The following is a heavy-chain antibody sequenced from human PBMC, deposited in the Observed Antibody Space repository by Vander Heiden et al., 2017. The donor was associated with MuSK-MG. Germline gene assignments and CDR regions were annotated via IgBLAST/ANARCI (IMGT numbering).Heavy chain of an antibody. CDR1: GSGFTFSGYS. J-gene: IGHJ4*02. CDR2: IRSKGNNHAT. V-gene: IGHV3-73*01. D-gene: IGHD3-3*01. Sequence: EVQLVESGGGLVQPGGSLKLSCAASGSGFTFSGYSICWVRQAAGKGLEWVGRIRSKGNNHATAYAASVEGRFTISRDDSRNTAYLEMSSLRSEDTAIYYCSAPKIRVSDAEVNWGQGTLVTVSS. CDR3: SAPKIRVSDAEVN.